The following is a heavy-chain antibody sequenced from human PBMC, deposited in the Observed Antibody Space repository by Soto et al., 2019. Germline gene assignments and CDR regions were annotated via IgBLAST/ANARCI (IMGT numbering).Heavy chain of an antibody. J-gene: IGHJ4*02. D-gene: IGHD3-22*01. V-gene: IGHV4-30-2*01. CDR3: ARQVVLTSYYFDY. CDR2: XXXSXNX. CDR1: GHFRNSGDYS. Sequence: SETLSLTCAVSGHFRNSGDYSWAWIRQPPGKGLEXSGYXXXSXNXXXNXXXXSRLAMSVDRSKNQFSLKLSSVTATDTAIYYCARQVVLTSYYFDYWGPGTLVTVSS.